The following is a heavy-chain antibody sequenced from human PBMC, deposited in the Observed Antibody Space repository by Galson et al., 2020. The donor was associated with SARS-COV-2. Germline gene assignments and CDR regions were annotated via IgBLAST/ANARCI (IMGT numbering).Heavy chain of an antibody. Sequence: SETLSLTCTVSGGSISSGSYYWSWIRQPAGKGLEWIGRIYTSGSTNYNPSLKSRVTISVDTSKNQFSLKLSSVTAADTAVYYCARAGDYGDYTSSKRKLGYYYYGMDVWGQGTTVTVSS. CDR1: GGSISSGSYY. CDR2: IYTSGST. CDR3: ARAGDYGDYTSSKRKLGYYYYGMDV. J-gene: IGHJ6*02. D-gene: IGHD4-17*01. V-gene: IGHV4-61*02.